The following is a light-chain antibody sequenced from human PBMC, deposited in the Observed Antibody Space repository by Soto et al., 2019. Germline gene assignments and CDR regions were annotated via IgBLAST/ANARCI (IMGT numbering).Light chain of an antibody. CDR2: DND. CDR1: SSNIGNNY. V-gene: IGLV1-51*01. Sequence: QSVLTQPPSVSAAPGQKVTISCSGSSSNIGNNYVFWYQQLPGTAPKLLIYDNDKRPPGIPDRFSGSTSGTSATLGITGLQTGDEADYYCATWDRSLSVGVFGGGTKLTVL. J-gene: IGLJ2*01. CDR3: ATWDRSLSVGV.